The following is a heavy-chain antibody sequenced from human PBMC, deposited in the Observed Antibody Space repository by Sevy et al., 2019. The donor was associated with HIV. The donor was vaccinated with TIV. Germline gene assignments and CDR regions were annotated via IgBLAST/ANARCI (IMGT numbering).Heavy chain of an antibody. CDR3: AREGCTKPHDY. J-gene: IGHJ4*02. CDR1: GFTFTRYT. D-gene: IGHD2-8*01. Sequence: GSSLRLSCMTSGFTFTRYTMTWVRQAPGKGLEWVSTFCFGDGKMYYADSVKGRFTFSRDISKNTVYLQMNSLRADDTAVYYCAREGCTKPHDYWGQGTLVTVSS. V-gene: IGHV3-23*01. CDR2: FCFGDGKM.